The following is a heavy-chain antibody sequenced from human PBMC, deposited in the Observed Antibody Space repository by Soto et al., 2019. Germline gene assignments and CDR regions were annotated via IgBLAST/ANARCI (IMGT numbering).Heavy chain of an antibody. D-gene: IGHD3-3*01. Sequence: HPGWCLRLSCAASGVNFSNYWMSWLRKAPGKGLEWVANIKQDGSDKYYVASVKGRFTISRDNAKNSLYLQMNSLRAEDTAVYYCAREFPNWASHFTNWGQGTLVTVSS. CDR3: AREFPNWASHFTN. CDR1: GVNFSNYW. V-gene: IGHV3-7*01. CDR2: IKQDGSDK. J-gene: IGHJ4*02.